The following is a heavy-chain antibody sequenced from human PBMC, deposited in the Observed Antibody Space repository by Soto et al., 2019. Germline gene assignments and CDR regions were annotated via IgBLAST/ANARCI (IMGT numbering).Heavy chain of an antibody. D-gene: IGHD3-16*01. CDR1: GASITNYY. V-gene: IGHV4-59*01. J-gene: IGHJ4*02. CDR2: VSYSGAT. CDR3: ARSPAYSHGVFDL. Sequence: SETLSLTCTVSGASITNYYWTWIRQAPGRGLEWVAYVSYSGATSSSPSLKSRVTISVDTSKNQFSLSLFSVTAADTAVYYCARSPAYSHGVFDLWGQGSLVIVSS.